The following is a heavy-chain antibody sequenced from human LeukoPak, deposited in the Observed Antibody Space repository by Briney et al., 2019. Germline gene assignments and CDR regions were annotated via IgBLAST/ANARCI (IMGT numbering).Heavy chain of an antibody. CDR1: GYTFTNYY. V-gene: IGHV1-46*01. CDR2: INPSGGST. D-gene: IGHD3-22*01. CDR3: ARDVASSGYFWD. Sequence: ASVKVSCKASGYTFTNYYMHWVRQAPGQGFEWMGIINPSGGSTTYAQKFQGRVTMTRDSSTSTVYMELRSLRSEDTAVYYCARDVASSGYFWDWGQGTLVTVSS. J-gene: IGHJ4*02.